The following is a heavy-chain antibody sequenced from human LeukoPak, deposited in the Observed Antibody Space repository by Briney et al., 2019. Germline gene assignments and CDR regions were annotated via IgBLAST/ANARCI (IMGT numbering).Heavy chain of an antibody. J-gene: IGHJ4*02. V-gene: IGHV1-58*02. CDR1: GFTFTSSA. D-gene: IGHD6-19*01. Sequence: SVKVSCKASGFTFTSSAMQWVRQARGQRREWIGWIVVGSGNTNYAQKFQERVTITRDMSTSTAYMELSSLRSEDTAVYYCAAVAGTEGGFDYWGQGTLVTVSS. CDR3: AAVAGTEGGFDY. CDR2: IVVGSGNT.